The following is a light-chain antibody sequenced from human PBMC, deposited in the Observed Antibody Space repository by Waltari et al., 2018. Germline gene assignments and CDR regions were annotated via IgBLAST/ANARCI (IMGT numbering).Light chain of an antibody. CDR2: EVS. CDR1: SSDIGRYNY. Sequence: QSALTQPASVSGSPGQAITISCTGTSSDIGRYNYVSWYQQHPGKAPKLVISEVSNRPSAVSIRSSGSKSVSTASLTITGRQAEDGAHYYCSSYTNSGNVVFGGGTKLTVL. V-gene: IGLV2-14*01. J-gene: IGLJ2*01. CDR3: SSYTNSGNVV.